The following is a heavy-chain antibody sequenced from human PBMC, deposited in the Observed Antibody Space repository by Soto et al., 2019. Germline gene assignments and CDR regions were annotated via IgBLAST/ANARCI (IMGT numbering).Heavy chain of an antibody. CDR1: GFTFSSYG. V-gene: IGHV3-33*01. CDR3: ARGGRSSSPWFLTY. CDR2: IWYDGSNK. J-gene: IGHJ4*02. Sequence: PGGSLRLSCAASGFTFSSYGMHWVRQAPGKGLEWVAVIWYDGSNKYYADSVKGRFTISRDNSKNTLYLQMNSLRAEDTAVYYCARGGRSSSPWFLTYSSRRSLVTVSS. D-gene: IGHD6-6*01.